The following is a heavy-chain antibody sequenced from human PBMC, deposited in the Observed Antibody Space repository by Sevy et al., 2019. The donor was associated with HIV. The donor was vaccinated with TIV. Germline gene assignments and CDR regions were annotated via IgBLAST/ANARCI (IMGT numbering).Heavy chain of an antibody. V-gene: IGHV3-21*01. CDR1: GFTFSSYS. J-gene: IGHJ4*02. Sequence: GGSLRLSCAASGFTFSSYSMNWVRQAPGKGLEWVSSISSSSSYIYYADSVKGRFTISRDNAKNSLYLQMNSLRAEDTAVYYCARDPEDGGFGELFSSVEYYFDYWGQGTLVTVSS. CDR3: ARDPEDGGFGELFSSVEYYFDY. D-gene: IGHD3-10*01. CDR2: ISSSSSYI.